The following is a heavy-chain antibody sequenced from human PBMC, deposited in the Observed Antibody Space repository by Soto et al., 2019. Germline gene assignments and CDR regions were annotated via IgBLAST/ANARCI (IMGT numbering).Heavy chain of an antibody. V-gene: IGHV3-23*01. Sequence: GGSLRLSCAASGFTFSTYAMSWVRQAPGKGLEWVSGISNSGGRTYYADSVKGRFTISRDSSKNTLYLQMNSLRDEDTAVYYCAKGEIGVDFFDYWGQGALGTVSS. D-gene: IGHD2-15*01. CDR3: AKGEIGVDFFDY. J-gene: IGHJ4*02. CDR2: ISNSGGRT. CDR1: GFTFSTYA.